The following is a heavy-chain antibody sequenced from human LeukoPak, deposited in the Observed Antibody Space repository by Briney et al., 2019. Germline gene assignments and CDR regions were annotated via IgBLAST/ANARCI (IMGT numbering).Heavy chain of an antibody. CDR2: ISSSSSYI. D-gene: IGHD3-16*01. Sequence: PGGSLRLSCAASGFTFSSYSMNWVRQAPGKGLEWVSIISSSSSYIYYTDSVKGRFTFSRDNAKNLLYLQMNSLRVEDTAVYYCARDGGRMDYWGQGTLVTVSS. CDR3: ARDGGRMDY. CDR1: GFTFSSYS. J-gene: IGHJ4*02. V-gene: IGHV3-21*01.